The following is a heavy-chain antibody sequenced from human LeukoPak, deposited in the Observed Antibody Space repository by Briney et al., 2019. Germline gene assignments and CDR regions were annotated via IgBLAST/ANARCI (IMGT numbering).Heavy chain of an antibody. V-gene: IGHV7-4-1*02. J-gene: IGHJ4*02. CDR3: ARADRYSSSWYEGLFNY. CDR2: INTNTGNP. D-gene: IGHD6-13*01. CDR1: GGTFSSYA. Sequence: ASVKVSCKASGGTFSSYAISWVRQAPGQGLEWMGWINTNTGNPTYAQGFTGRFVLSLDTSVSTAYLQISSLKAEDTAVYYCARADRYSSSWYEGLFNYWGQGTLVTVSS.